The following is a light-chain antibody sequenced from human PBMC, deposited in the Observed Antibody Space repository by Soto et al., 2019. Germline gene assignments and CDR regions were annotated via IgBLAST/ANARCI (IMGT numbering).Light chain of an antibody. CDR1: NSDIGTLNS. CDR3: SSYTSSRTYV. J-gene: IGLJ1*01. CDR2: GVS. Sequence: QSALTQPASVSASPGQSITISCTETNSDIGTLNSVSWYQQLPGKAPKLMIFGVSVRPSGVSTRFSGSKFGNTAFLYISGLQAEDEADYYCSSYTSSRTYVFGSGTQLTVL. V-gene: IGLV2-14*01.